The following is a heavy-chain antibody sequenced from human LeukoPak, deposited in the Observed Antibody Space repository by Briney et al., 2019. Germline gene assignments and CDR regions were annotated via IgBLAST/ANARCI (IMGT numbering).Heavy chain of an antibody. CDR2: IYTSGST. J-gene: IGHJ3*02. D-gene: IGHD4-17*01. CDR3: ARGFEVTTSYAFDI. CDR1: GGSISGYY. V-gene: IGHV4-4*07. Sequence: SETLSLTCTVSGGSISGYYWSWIRQPAGKGLEWIGRIYTSGSTNYNPSLKSRVTMSVDTSKNQFSLKLSSVTAADTAVYYCARGFEVTTSYAFDIWAKGQWSPSLQ.